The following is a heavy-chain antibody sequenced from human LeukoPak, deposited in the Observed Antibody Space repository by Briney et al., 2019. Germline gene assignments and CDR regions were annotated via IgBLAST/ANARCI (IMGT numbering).Heavy chain of an antibody. Sequence: SQTLSLTCAISGDSVSSNSAAWSWIRQSPSRGLEWLGRTYYRSKWYNDYVISVKSRITINPDTSKNQFSLQLNSVTPEDTAVYYCARDYDPLDAFDIWGQGTMVTVSS. CDR2: TYYRSKWYN. V-gene: IGHV6-1*01. J-gene: IGHJ3*02. D-gene: IGHD3-22*01. CDR3: ARDYDPLDAFDI. CDR1: GDSVSSNSAA.